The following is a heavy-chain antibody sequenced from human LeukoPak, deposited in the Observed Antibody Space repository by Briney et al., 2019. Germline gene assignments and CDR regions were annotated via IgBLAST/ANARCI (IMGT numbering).Heavy chain of an antibody. D-gene: IGHD3-16*01. V-gene: IGHV3-21*01. J-gene: IGHJ3*02. CDR3: ARDLAVKGDRDAFDI. CDR1: GFTFSSYS. Sequence: GGSLRLSCTASGFTFSSYSMNWVRQAPGKGLEWVSSISSGSAFIYYADSVKGRFTISRDNAKKSLYLQMNSLRAEDTAVYYCARDLAVKGDRDAFDIWGQRTIVTVSP. CDR2: ISSGSAFI.